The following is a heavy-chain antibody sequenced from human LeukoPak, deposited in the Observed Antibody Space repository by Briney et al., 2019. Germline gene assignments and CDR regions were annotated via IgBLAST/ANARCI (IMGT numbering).Heavy chain of an antibody. J-gene: IGHJ6*02. CDR1: GFTFSSYS. CDR3: ARDAPIAAAGYYYYYYGMDA. Sequence: GGSLRLSCAASGFTFSSYSMNWVRQAPGKGLEWVSYISSSSSTIYYADSVKGRFTISRDNAKNSLYLQMNSLRAEDTAVYYCARDAPIAAAGYYYYYYGMDAWGQGTTVTVSS. D-gene: IGHD6-13*01. V-gene: IGHV3-48*01. CDR2: ISSSSSTI.